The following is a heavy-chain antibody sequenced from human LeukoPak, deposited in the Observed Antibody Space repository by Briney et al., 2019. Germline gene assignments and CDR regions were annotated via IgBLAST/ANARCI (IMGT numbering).Heavy chain of an antibody. J-gene: IGHJ3*02. CDR3: ARDLKGPYYDYVWGSYPDAFDI. Sequence: SETLSLTCTVSGGSISSGGYYWSWIRQHPGKGLEWIGYIYYSGSTYYNPSLKSRVTISVDTSKNQFSLKLSSVTAADTAVYYCARDLKGPYYDYVWGSYPDAFDIWGQGTMVTVSS. D-gene: IGHD3-16*02. CDR2: IYYSGST. V-gene: IGHV4-31*03. CDR1: GGSISSGGYY.